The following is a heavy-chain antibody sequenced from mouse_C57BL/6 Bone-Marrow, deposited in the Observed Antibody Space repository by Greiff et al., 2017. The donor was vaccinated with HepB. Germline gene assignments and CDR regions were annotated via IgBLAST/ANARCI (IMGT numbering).Heavy chain of an antibody. CDR3: TTLGAYAMDY. Sequence: EVQLQKSGAELVRPGASVKLSCTASGFNIKDDYMHWVKQRPEQGLEWIGWIDPENGDTEYASKFQGKATITADTSSNTAYLQLSSLTSEDTAVYYCTTLGAYAMDYWGQGTSVTVSS. CDR2: IDPENGDT. J-gene: IGHJ4*01. CDR1: GFNIKDDY. V-gene: IGHV14-4*01.